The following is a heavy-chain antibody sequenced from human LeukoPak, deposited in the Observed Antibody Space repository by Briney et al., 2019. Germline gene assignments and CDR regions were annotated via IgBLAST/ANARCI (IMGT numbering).Heavy chain of an antibody. V-gene: IGHV1-18*01. CDR3: ARDVNYAFDY. CDR2: ISANSGNT. CDR1: GYSFTRNG. Sequence: ASVKVSCKPSGYSFTRNGISWVRQAPGQGLEWMAWISANSGNTNYAQNFQDRVTLTTDTSTSTAYMELRSLRSDDTAVYCCARDVNYAFDYWGQGTLVTVSS. D-gene: IGHD3-16*01. J-gene: IGHJ4*02.